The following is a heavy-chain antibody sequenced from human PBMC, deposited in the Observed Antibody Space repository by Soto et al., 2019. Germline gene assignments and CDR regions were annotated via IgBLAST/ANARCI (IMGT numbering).Heavy chain of an antibody. Sequence: GASVKVSCKASGYNFITYGITWVRQAPGQGLEWMGWISPYNTNTDYAQKLQGRVTMTTDTSTNTASMELRNLRSDDTAVYYCAFLGSIYGFDAFXISTQGTLVTVSS. D-gene: IGHD3-10*01. V-gene: IGHV1-18*01. CDR3: AFLGSIYGFDAFXI. CDR2: ISPYNTNT. CDR1: GYNFITYG. J-gene: IGHJ3*02.